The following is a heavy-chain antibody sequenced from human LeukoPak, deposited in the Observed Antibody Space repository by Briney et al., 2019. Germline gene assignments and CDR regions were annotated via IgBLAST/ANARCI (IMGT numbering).Heavy chain of an antibody. Sequence: HSGGSLRLSCAASGFTFDAFAMSWVRQAPGKGLEWVSTISGTSFNTYYADSVKGRFTISRDNSKSTLYLKMTTLGAEDTALYYCAKDMGVYNGTTTSPMDVWGKGTAVTVSS. CDR2: ISGTSFNT. CDR1: GFTFDAFA. D-gene: IGHD1-26*01. CDR3: AKDMGVYNGTTTSPMDV. J-gene: IGHJ6*03. V-gene: IGHV3-23*01.